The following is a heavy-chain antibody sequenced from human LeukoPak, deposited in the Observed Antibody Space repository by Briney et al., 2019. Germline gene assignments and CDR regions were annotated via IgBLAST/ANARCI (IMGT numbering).Heavy chain of an antibody. J-gene: IGHJ4*02. V-gene: IGHV1-2*02. CDR2: INPNSGGT. Sequence: ASVKVSCKASGYTFTGYYMHWVRQAPGQGLEWMGWINPNSGGTNYAQKFQGRATMTRDTSISTAYMELSRLRSDDTAVYYCARGGMTTVTRGDLDYWGQGTLVTVSS. D-gene: IGHD4-17*01. CDR1: GYTFTGYY. CDR3: ARGGMTTVTRGDLDY.